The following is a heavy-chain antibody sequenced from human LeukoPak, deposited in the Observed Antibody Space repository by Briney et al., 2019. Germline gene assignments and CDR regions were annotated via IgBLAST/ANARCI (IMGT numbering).Heavy chain of an antibody. V-gene: IGHV3-23*01. J-gene: IGHJ4*02. CDR2: ISNNGGYT. Sequence: GGSLRLSCAASGFTFSSSAMSWVRQAPGKGLEWVSAISNNGGYTYYADSVQGRFTISRNNSKSTLCLQMNSLRAEDTAVYYCAKQLGYCSDGSCYFPYWGQGTLVTVSS. CDR1: GFTFSSSA. D-gene: IGHD2-15*01. CDR3: AKQLGYCSDGSCYFPY.